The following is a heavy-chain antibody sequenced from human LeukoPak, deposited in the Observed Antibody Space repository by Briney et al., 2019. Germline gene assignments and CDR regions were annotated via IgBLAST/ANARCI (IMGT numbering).Heavy chain of an antibody. CDR3: ASQITISYYFDY. CDR1: GFTFSSYW. Sequence: GSLRLSCAASGFTFSSYWMSWVRQAPGKGLEWVANMKQDGNEKYYVDSVKGRFTISRDNAKNSLYLQMNSLRAEDTAVYYCASQITISYYFDYWGQGTLVTVSS. J-gene: IGHJ4*02. D-gene: IGHD3-10*01. CDR2: MKQDGNEK. V-gene: IGHV3-7*01.